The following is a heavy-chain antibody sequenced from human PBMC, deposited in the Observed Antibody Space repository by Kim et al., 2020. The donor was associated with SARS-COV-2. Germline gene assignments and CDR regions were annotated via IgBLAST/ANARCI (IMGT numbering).Heavy chain of an antibody. D-gene: IGHD3-10*01. CDR2: INPSGGST. J-gene: IGHJ4*02. CDR3: ARDLGSGSYYFTPLYYFDY. V-gene: IGHV1-46*01. Sequence: ASVKVSCKASGYTFTSYYMHWVRQAPGQGLEWMGIINPSGGSTSYAQKFQARVTMTRDTSTSTVYMELSSLRSEDTAVYYCARDLGSGSYYFTPLYYFDYWGQGTLVTVSS. CDR1: GYTFTSYY.